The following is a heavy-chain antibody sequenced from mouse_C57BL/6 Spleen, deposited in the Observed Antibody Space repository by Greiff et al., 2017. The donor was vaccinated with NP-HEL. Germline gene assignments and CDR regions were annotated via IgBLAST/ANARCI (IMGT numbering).Heavy chain of an antibody. Sequence: QVQLQQSGAELAKPGASVKLSCKASGYTFTSYWMHWVKQRPGQGLEWIGYINPSSGYTKYNQKFKDKSTLTADKSSSTAYMQLSSLTYEDSAVYYCAKVITTVDAMDYWGQGTSVTVSS. CDR2: INPSSGYT. V-gene: IGHV1-7*01. J-gene: IGHJ4*01. CDR3: AKVITTVDAMDY. D-gene: IGHD1-1*01. CDR1: GYTFTSYW.